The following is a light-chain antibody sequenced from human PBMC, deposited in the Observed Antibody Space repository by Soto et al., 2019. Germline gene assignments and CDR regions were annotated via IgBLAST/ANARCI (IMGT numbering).Light chain of an antibody. J-gene: IGKJ2*01. CDR2: GAS. V-gene: IGKV3-15*01. Sequence: EVLMTQSQGTLSVSPGERVTVSCRASQSIGSNLAWYQQKPGQAPRHLIYGASTRVIGVPDRFSGGRSGTEFTLTISSLQSEDIAVYFCQQYNDWPPYTFGQGTKLEIK. CDR1: QSIGSN. CDR3: QQYNDWPPYT.